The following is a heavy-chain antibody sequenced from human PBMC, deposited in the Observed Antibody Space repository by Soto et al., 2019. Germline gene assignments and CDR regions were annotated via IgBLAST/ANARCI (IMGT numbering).Heavy chain of an antibody. CDR3: AREKSRPGWSGYYYYYYMDV. Sequence: EVQLVESGGGLVQPGGSLRLSCAASGFTFSSYWMNWVRQAPGKGLEWVANVRQGGSETYYVDSVKGRFTISRDNAKNSLYLQMNSLRAEDTAVYYCAREKSRPGWSGYYYYYYMDVWGKGTTVTGSS. V-gene: IGHV3-7*01. CDR1: GFTFSSYW. J-gene: IGHJ6*03. CDR2: VRQGGSET. D-gene: IGHD3-3*01.